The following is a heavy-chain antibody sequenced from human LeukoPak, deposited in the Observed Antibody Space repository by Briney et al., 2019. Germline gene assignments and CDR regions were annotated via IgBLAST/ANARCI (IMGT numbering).Heavy chain of an antibody. J-gene: IGHJ4*02. D-gene: IGHD2-2*01. CDR2: IYHSGST. Sequence: PSETLSLTCTVSGGSISSGGYYWSWIRQPPGKGLEWIGYIYHSGSTYYNPSLKSRVTISVDRSKNQFSLKLSSVTAADTAVYYCARESCGSSSCSFDYWGQGTLVTVSS. V-gene: IGHV4-30-2*01. CDR3: ARESCGSSSCSFDY. CDR1: GGSISSGGYY.